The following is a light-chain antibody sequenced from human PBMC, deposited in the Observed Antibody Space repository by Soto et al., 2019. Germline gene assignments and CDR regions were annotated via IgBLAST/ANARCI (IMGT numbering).Light chain of an antibody. CDR3: HQYGSSQFT. CDR2: GAS. CDR1: QSVTSSY. J-gene: IGKJ3*01. V-gene: IGKV3-20*01. Sequence: EIVLTQSPGTLSLSPGERATLSCRASQSVTSSYLAWYQQKPGQTPRLLMYGASSRATGIPDRFSGSGSGTDFTLTISRLEPEDFAVYYCHQYGSSQFTFRPGTKVDIK.